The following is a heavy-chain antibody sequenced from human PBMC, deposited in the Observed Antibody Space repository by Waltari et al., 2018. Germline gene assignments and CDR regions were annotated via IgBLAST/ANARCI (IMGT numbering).Heavy chain of an antibody. CDR1: GFTCNTFW. V-gene: IGHV3-74*01. Sequence: EVQLMESGGDLVQPGGSLRLSCVVSGFTCNTFWMNWVRQAPGKGLVWVSRINNEGTYTTYADSVKGRFTISRDNAKNTLYLQMNSLRVEDTAVYYCGGGGLDGAAYWGQGTLVNVSS. J-gene: IGHJ4*02. CDR3: GGGGLDGAAY. CDR2: INNEGTYT. D-gene: IGHD3-16*01.